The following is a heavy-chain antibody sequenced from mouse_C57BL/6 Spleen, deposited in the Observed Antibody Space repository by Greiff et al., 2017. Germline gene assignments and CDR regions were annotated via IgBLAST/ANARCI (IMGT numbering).Heavy chain of an antibody. J-gene: IGHJ2*01. D-gene: IGHD1-1*02. Sequence: EVKLMESGPELVKPGASVKISCKASGYSFTGYYMNWVKQSPEKSLEWIGEINPSTGGTTYNQKFKAKATLTVDKSSSTAYMQLKSLTSEDSAVYYCARSGNYGYFDYWGQGTTLTVSS. CDR3: ARSGNYGYFDY. V-gene: IGHV1-42*01. CDR1: GYSFTGYY. CDR2: INPSTGGT.